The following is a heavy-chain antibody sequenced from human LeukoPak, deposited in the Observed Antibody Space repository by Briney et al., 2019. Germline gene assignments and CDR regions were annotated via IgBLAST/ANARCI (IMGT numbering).Heavy chain of an antibody. CDR3: ARDREGIAARRYYFDY. CDR1: GGSISSYY. J-gene: IGHJ4*02. D-gene: IGHD6-6*01. V-gene: IGHV4-4*07. CDR2: IYTSGST. Sequence: PSETLSLTCTVSGGSISSYYWSWIRQPAGKGLEWIGRIYTSGSTNYNPSLKSRVTMSVDTSKNQFSLKLSSVTAADTAVYYCARDREGIAARRYYFDYWGQGTLATVSS.